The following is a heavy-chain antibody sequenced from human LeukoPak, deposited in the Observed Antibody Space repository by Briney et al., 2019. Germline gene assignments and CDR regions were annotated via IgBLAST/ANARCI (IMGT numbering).Heavy chain of an antibody. J-gene: IGHJ4*02. CDR3: ARDMRQWLGPFDY. V-gene: IGHV4-39*07. CDR1: GGSISSSSYY. Sequence: PSETLSLTCTVSGGSISSSSYYWGWIRQPPGKGLEWIGSIYYSGSTYYNPSLKSRVTISVDTSKNQFSLKLSSVTAADTAVYYCARDMRQWLGPFDYWGQGTLVTVSS. CDR2: IYYSGST. D-gene: IGHD6-19*01.